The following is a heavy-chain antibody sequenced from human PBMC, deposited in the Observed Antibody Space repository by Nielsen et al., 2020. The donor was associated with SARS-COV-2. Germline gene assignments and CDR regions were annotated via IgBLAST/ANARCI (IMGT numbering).Heavy chain of an antibody. CDR3: AKGVRGIIGTAADS. J-gene: IGHJ4*02. CDR2: ISGSGGTI. D-gene: IGHD1-7*01. Sequence: GESLKISCEGGGFIFSDYAMNWVRQAPGKGLEWVSSISGSGGTIDYADSVKGRFTLSRDNSKNIVFLQINTLRAEDTALYYCAKGVRGIIGTAADSWGQGTLVTVSS. V-gene: IGHV3-23*01. CDR1: GFIFSDYA.